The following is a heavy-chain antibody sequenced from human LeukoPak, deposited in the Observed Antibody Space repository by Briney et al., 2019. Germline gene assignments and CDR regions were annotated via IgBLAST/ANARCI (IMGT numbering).Heavy chain of an antibody. D-gene: IGHD2-2*01. CDR2: IIPIFGTA. CDR3: AREGPSGDIVVVPAAM. V-gene: IGHV1-69*13. Sequence: ASVKVSCKASGGTFISYAISWVRQAPGQGLEWMGGIIPIFGTANYAQKFQGRVTITADESTSTAYMELSSLRSEDTAVYYCAREGPSGDIVVVPAAMWGQGTLVTVSS. J-gene: IGHJ4*02. CDR1: GGTFISYA.